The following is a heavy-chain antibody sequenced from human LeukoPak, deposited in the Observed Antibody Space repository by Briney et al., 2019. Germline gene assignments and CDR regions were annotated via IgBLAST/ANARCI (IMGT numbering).Heavy chain of an antibody. CDR2: IYTSGST. CDR1: GGSISSYY. Sequence: SETLSLTCTVSGGSISSYYWSWIRQPAGKGLEWIGRIYTSGSTNYNPSLKSRVTISVDTSKNQFSLKLSSVTAADTAVYYCARGPRTGHSNLSLTRYYYYYMDVWGKGTTVTVSS. V-gene: IGHV4-4*07. CDR3: ARGPRTGHSNLSLTRYYYYYMDV. J-gene: IGHJ6*03. D-gene: IGHD3/OR15-3a*01.